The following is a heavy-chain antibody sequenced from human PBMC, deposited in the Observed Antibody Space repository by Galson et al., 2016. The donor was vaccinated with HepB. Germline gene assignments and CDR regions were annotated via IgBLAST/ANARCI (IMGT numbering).Heavy chain of an antibody. D-gene: IGHD4-23*01. V-gene: IGHV3-7*01. Sequence: SLRLSCAASGFTFSRYYMSWVRQVPGKGLDWVANIKEDGSAKYYVDSVKGRFTISRDNVNNSLFLQMNSLRVEDTALYYCARMPRKLPGSTYFYYYIDVWGKGTTVTVSS. CDR3: ARMPRKLPGSTYFYYYIDV. CDR1: GFTFSRYY. CDR2: IKEDGSAK. J-gene: IGHJ6*03.